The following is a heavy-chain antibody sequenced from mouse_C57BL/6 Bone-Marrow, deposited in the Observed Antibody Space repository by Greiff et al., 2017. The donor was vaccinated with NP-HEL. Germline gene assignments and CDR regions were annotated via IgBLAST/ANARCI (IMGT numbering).Heavy chain of an antibody. D-gene: IGHD1-1*01. V-gene: IGHV1-81*01. J-gene: IGHJ2*01. CDR2: IYPRSGNT. CDR3: ARSDYYYYGSSPFDY. Sequence: QVQLQQSGAELARPGASVKLSCKASGYTFTSYGISWVKQRTGQGLEWIGEIYPRSGNTYYNEKFKGKATLTADKSSSTAYMELRSLTSEDSAVYFCARSDYYYYGSSPFDYWGQGTTLTVSS. CDR1: GYTFTSYG.